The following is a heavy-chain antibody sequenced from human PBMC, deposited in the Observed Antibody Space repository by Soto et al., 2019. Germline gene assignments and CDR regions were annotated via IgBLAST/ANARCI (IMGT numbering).Heavy chain of an antibody. V-gene: IGHV3-21*01. CDR3: ASHDYGDYGIDY. CDR2: ISSSSSYI. CDR1: GFTFSSYS. D-gene: IGHD4-17*01. Sequence: GGSLRLSCAASGFTFSSYSMNWVRQAPGKGLEWVSSISSSSSYIYYADSVKGRFTISRDDAKNSLYLQMNSPRTEDTAVYYCASHDYGDYGIDYWGQGTLVTVSS. J-gene: IGHJ4*02.